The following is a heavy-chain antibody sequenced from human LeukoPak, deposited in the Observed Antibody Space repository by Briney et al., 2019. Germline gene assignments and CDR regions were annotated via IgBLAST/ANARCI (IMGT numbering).Heavy chain of an antibody. CDR1: GGSFSGDY. CDR2: INLSGST. D-gene: IGHD2-2*02. J-gene: IGHJ6*03. V-gene: IGHV4-34*01. CDR3: ARGLGYCSSTSCYTGYYYYYMDV. Sequence: PSETLSLTCAVYGGSFSGDYWSWIRQPPGKGLEWIGEINLSGSTNYNPSLKSRVTISVDTSKNQFSLKLSSVTAADTAVYYCARGLGYCSSTSCYTGYYYYYMDVWGKGTTVTVSS.